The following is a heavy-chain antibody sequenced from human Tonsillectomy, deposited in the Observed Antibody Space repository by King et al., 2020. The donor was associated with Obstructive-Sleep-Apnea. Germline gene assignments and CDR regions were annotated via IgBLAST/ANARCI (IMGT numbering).Heavy chain of an antibody. D-gene: IGHD3-22*01. CDR3: AKEHIYYYDSIGYHYADY. CDR2: IQYDGTNK. CDR1: GFTFSSYA. V-gene: IGHV3-30*02. Sequence: LVESGGGVVQPGGSLRLSCAASGFTFSSYAMHWVRQAPGKGLQWVAFIQYDGTNKYYADYVKGRFTISRDNFKNTLELQMNSLRAEDTVVSSVAKEHIYYYDSIGYHYADYWGQGTLVTVSS. J-gene: IGHJ4*02.